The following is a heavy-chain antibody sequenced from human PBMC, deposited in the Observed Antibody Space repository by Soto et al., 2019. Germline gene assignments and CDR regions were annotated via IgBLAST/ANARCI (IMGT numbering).Heavy chain of an antibody. Sequence: SETLSLTCTVSGASITTYYWSWIRQSPGKGLEWIGYVHYSGSTNYNPSLKSRVIMSADTSKNQFSLKVISVTAAGTAVYYCARGNDFNLYWGQGTLVTVSS. CDR1: GASITTYY. D-gene: IGHD2-21*02. J-gene: IGHJ4*02. CDR3: ARGNDFNLY. V-gene: IGHV4-59*01. CDR2: VHYSGST.